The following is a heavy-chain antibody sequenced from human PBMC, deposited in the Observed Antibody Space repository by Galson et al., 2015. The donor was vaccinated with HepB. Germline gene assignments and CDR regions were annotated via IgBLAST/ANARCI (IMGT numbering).Heavy chain of an antibody. J-gene: IGHJ4*02. CDR2: INGGNGNT. CDR1: GYTFATYF. Sequence: SVKVSCKASGYTFATYFIHWVRQAPGQSLEWMGGINGGNGNTQYSQSFQGRVTITRDTSASTAYMELRSLRSEDTAVYYCARVGGIGVASSLEYWGQGTLVTVSS. V-gene: IGHV1-3*01. CDR3: ARVGGIGVASSLEY. D-gene: IGHD1-1*01.